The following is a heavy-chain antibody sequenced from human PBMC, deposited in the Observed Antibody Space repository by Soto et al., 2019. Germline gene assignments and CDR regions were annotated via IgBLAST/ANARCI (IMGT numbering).Heavy chain of an antibody. D-gene: IGHD3-3*01. CDR3: ARGVFGVVISDY. Sequence: SVKVSCKASGGTFSSYTISWVRQAPGQGLEWMGRIIPILGIANYAQKFQGRVTITADKSTSTAYMELSSLRSEDTAVYYCARGVFGVVISDYWGQGTLVTVSS. CDR1: GGTFSSYT. V-gene: IGHV1-69*02. CDR2: IIPILGIA. J-gene: IGHJ4*02.